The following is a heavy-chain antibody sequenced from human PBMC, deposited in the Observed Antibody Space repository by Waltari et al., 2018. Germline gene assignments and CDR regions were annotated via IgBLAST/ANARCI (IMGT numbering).Heavy chain of an antibody. CDR3: ARDQDWAFDY. CDR2: IGPGGSNI. V-gene: IGHV3-48*02. Sequence: EVQLVASGGGLVQPGGSLKLSGAASGFTFSRYSMNWVRQAPGKGLEWVSHIGPGGSNIGYADSVKGRITISRDNAQNSLYLIINSLTDEDTAVYYCARDQDWAFDYWGRGTLVTVSS. CDR1: GFTFSRYS. D-gene: IGHD2-21*01. J-gene: IGHJ4*02.